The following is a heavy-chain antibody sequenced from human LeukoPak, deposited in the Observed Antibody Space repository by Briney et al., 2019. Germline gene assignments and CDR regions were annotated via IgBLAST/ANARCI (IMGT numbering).Heavy chain of an antibody. J-gene: IGHJ6*03. V-gene: IGHV3-23*01. CDR1: GFTFSTHA. CDR2: ICGSGGGT. CDR3: ARGGTSTRYYYYYMDV. Sequence: PAGGSLRLSCAASGFTFSTHAMSWVRQAPGGGLEWVSSICGSGGGTYSAASVKGRFTISRDNSKNTLFLQMNSLRADDTAVYFCARGGTSTRYYYYYMDVWGKGTRVSVSS. D-gene: IGHD2-2*01.